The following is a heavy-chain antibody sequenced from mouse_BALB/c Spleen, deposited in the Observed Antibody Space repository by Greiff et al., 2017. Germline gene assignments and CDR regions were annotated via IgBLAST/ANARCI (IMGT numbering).Heavy chain of an antibody. CDR2: ISYSGST. D-gene: IGHD2-1*01. CDR3: ARTYGNYDYAMDY. CDR1: GDSITSGY. Sequence: EVQLQQSGPSLVKPSQTLSLTCSVTGDSITSGYWNWIRKFPGNKLEHMGYISYSGSTYYNPSLKSRISITRDTSKNQYYLQLNSVTTEDTATYYCARTYGNYDYAMDYWGQGTSVTVSS. J-gene: IGHJ4*01. V-gene: IGHV3-8*02.